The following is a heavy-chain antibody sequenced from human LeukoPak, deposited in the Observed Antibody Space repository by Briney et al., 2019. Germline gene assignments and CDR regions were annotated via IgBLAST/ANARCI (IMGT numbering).Heavy chain of an antibody. CDR2: ISSSGSTM. V-gene: IGHV3-11*01. D-gene: IGHD3-10*01. CDR3: AAPSRQKTILLWFGENAFDI. CDR1: GFIFSDYY. Sequence: GGSLRLSCAASGFIFSDYYMSWIRQAPGKGLEWVSYISSSGSTMYYADSVKGRFTISRDNAKDSLYLQMNSLRAEDTAVYYCAAPSRQKTILLWFGENAFDIWGQGTMVTVSS. J-gene: IGHJ3*02.